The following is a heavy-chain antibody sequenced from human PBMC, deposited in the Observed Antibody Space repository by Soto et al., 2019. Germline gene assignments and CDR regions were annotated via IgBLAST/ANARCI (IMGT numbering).Heavy chain of an antibody. V-gene: IGHV4-59*01. CDR3: ARTGRGSSKTVFDY. D-gene: IGHD6-6*01. J-gene: IGHJ4*02. CDR1: GGSISGYY. CDR2: ISYSGSP. Sequence: QVQLQESGPGLVKPSETLSLTCTVSGGSISGYYWSWIRQSPGKGLEWIGYISYSGSPNYNPSLKSRVAISVDTSQNQFSLNRTTVTAADTAVYYCARTGRGSSKTVFDYWGQGTLVTVSS.